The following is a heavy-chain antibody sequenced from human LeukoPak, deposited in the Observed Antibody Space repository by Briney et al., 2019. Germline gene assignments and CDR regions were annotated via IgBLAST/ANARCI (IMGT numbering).Heavy chain of an antibody. CDR3: ARRGGRGSSYWFDP. Sequence: SETLSLTCTVSGGSISSYYWTWIRQPPGKGLEWIGYVYDSGSTNYNPSLQSRVTISVDTSKSQLSLKLTSVTAADTAVYYCARRGGRGSSYWFDPWGQGTLVTVSS. CDR1: GGSISSYY. J-gene: IGHJ5*02. D-gene: IGHD3-10*01. V-gene: IGHV4-59*08. CDR2: VYDSGST.